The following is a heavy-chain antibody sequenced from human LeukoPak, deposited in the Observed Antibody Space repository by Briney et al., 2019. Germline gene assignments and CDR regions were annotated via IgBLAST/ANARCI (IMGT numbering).Heavy chain of an antibody. CDR1: GGSFNGHY. CDR2: VNYSGST. J-gene: IGHJ4*02. CDR3: ARRGRSGYNYGALDY. D-gene: IGHD5-18*01. Sequence: SETLSLTCAVYGGSFNGHYWSWIRQPPGKGLEWIGEVNYSGSTYYNPSLKSRVTISVDTSKNQFSLKLSSVTAADTAVYYCARRGRSGYNYGALDYWGQGTLVTVSS. V-gene: IGHV4-34*01.